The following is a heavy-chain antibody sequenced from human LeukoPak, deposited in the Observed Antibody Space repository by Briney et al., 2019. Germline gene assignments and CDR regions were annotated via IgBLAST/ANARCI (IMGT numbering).Heavy chain of an antibody. CDR1: GYTFTGYY. J-gene: IGHJ5*02. CDR2: INPNSGGT. V-gene: IGHV1-2*02. CDR3: AREWLDYDFWSGSGGNWFDP. D-gene: IGHD3-3*01. Sequence: GSVKVSCKASGYTFTGYYMHWVRQAPGQGLEWMGWINPNSGGTNYAQKFQGRVTMTRDTSISTAYMELSRLRSDDTAVYYCAREWLDYDFWSGSGGNWFDPWGQGTLVTVSS.